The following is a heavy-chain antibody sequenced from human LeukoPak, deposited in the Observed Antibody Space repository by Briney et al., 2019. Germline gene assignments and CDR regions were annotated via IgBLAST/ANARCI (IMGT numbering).Heavy chain of an antibody. J-gene: IGHJ6*02. CDR2: IYYSGST. V-gene: IGHV4-61*01. CDR3: ARVGGTNYYYYGMDV. CDR1: GGSISSSNYY. Sequence: PSETLSLTCTVSGGSISSSNYYWSWIRQPPGKGLEWIGYIYYSGSTNYNPSLKSRVTISLDTSKNQFSLKLSSVTAADAAVYYCARVGGTNYYYYGMDVWGQGTTVTVSS. D-gene: IGHD1-26*01.